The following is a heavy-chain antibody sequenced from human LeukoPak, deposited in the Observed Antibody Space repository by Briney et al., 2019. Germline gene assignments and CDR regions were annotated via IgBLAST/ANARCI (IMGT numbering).Heavy chain of an antibody. CDR3: VRHSRVVAFDY. V-gene: IGHV4-59*08. J-gene: IGHJ4*02. CDR2: IYYTGNT. D-gene: IGHD2-15*01. CDR1: GXSISSYY. Sequence: PSETLSLTCTVSGXSISSYYGSWIRQPPGKGLEWIGYIYYTGNTNYNPSLKSRVTISEDTSKNQVSLELSSVTAADTAVYYCVRHSRVVAFDYWGQGNLVTVSS.